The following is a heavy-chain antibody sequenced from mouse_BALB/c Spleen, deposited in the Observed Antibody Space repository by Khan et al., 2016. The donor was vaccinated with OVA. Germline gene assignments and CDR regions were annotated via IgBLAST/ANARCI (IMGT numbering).Heavy chain of an antibody. CDR1: GYTFTTYW. J-gene: IGHJ2*01. Sequence: VQLQESGAELAKPGPSVKMSCKASGYTFTTYWMHWVKQRPGQGLEWIGYINPTSGYTDYNEKFTDRATLTADKSNSTAYMQMGSLTSEDAADYYCTRDRIDYWGQGTTLTVSS. CDR2: INPTSGYT. V-gene: IGHV1-7*01. CDR3: TRDRIDY.